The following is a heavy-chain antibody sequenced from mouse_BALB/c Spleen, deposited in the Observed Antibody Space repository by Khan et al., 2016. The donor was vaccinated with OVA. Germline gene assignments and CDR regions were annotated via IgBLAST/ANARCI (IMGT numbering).Heavy chain of an antibody. CDR3: SRNGFGNYESWDY. V-gene: IGHV1-5*01. J-gene: IGHJ2*01. CDR2: IYPGNSDT. Sequence: IQLVQSGTVLARPGASVKLSCKGSGYTFTNYWMHWVKQRPGQGLEWIGVIYPGNSDTNYNQKFKGKAKLTAGTSSSTAYMELNSLTNEDSAVYYCSRNGFGNYESWDYWGQGTTLTVSS. CDR1: GYTFTNYW. D-gene: IGHD2-1*01.